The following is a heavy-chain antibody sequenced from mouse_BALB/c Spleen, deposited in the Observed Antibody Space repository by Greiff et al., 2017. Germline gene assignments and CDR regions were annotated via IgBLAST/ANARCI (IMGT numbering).Heavy chain of an antibody. CDR2: IYPGDGDT. V-gene: IGHV1-87*01. CDR3: ARRGNYAMDY. J-gene: IGHJ4*01. CDR1: GYTFTSYW. Sequence: VKLQQSGAELARPGASVKLSCKASGYTFTSYWMQWVKQRPGQGLEWIGAIYPGDGDTRYTQKFKGKATLTADKSSSTAYMQLSSLASEDSAVYYCARRGNYAMDYWGQGTSVTVSS.